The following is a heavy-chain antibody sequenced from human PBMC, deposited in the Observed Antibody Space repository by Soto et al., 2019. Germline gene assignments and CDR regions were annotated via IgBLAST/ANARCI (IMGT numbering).Heavy chain of an antibody. D-gene: IGHD3-3*01. CDR2: IWYDGSNK. J-gene: IGHJ4*02. CDR1: GFTFSSYG. CDR3: ARDDRRYYDFWSGYSNFDY. V-gene: IGHV3-33*01. Sequence: SLRLSCAASGFTFSSYGMHWVRQAPGKGLEWVAVIWYDGSNKYYADSVKGRFTISRGNSKNTLYLQMNSLRAEDTAVYYCARDDRRYYDFWSGYSNFDYWGQGTLVTVSS.